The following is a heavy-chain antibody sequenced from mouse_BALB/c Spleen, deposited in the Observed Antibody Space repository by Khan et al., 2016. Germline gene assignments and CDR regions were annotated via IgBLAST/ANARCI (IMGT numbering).Heavy chain of an antibody. CDR2: IRNRANGYTT. J-gene: IGHJ1*01. CDR3: ALEPDWYFDG. CDR1: GFTFTDYY. V-gene: IGHV7-3*02. Sequence: EVELVESGGGLVQPGGSLRLSCATSGFTFTDYYMSWVRQPPGKALEWLGFIRNRANGYTTEYSASVKGRFTISRDDAQSIVYLQMNTRRAEDSGSYYCALEPDWYFDGWGAGTTGTVSS.